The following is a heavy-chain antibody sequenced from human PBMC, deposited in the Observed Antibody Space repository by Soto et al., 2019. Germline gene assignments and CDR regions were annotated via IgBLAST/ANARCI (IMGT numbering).Heavy chain of an antibody. D-gene: IGHD2-21*02. V-gene: IGHV1-3*01. Sequence: ASEKVCCKASGYTFTNYAMHWVRQAPGQRLEWMGWINAGNGNTKYPQKFQGRVTITRDTSASTAYMELSSLRSEDTAVYYCARSIVVVTALDYWGLGTLVTVSS. CDR1: GYTFTNYA. CDR2: INAGNGNT. J-gene: IGHJ4*02. CDR3: ARSIVVVTALDY.